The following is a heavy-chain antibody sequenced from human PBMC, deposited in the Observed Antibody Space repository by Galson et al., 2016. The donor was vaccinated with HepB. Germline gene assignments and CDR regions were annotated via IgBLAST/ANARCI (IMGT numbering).Heavy chain of an antibody. J-gene: IGHJ4*02. D-gene: IGHD3-9*01. CDR2: IWSDGSNR. Sequence: SLRLSCAVSGFTFSRSGMHWVRQAPGKGLEWVAVIWSDGSNRYYADSVQGRFTISRDNSKNTLYLQMNSLRAEDTAVYYCARGRYDILTLANWGQGTLVTVSS. CDR3: ARGRYDILTLAN. CDR1: GFTFSRSG. V-gene: IGHV3-33*01.